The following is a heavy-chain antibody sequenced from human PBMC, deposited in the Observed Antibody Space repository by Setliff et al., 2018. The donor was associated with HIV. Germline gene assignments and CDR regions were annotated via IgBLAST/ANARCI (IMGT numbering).Heavy chain of an antibody. CDR2: VHSTGST. CDR3: ARSDNFYSGSAGSNNVGLDCFDI. D-gene: IGHD3-10*01. Sequence: SETLSLTCAVSGDSLSNYYWSWIRQPPGKGLEWTGYVHSTGSTNYNPSLKSRVAISVDTSKDQFSLKLSSVTAADTALYYCARSDNFYSGSAGSNNVGLDCFDIWGQGTMVTVSS. V-gene: IGHV4-4*09. CDR1: GDSLSNYY. J-gene: IGHJ3*02.